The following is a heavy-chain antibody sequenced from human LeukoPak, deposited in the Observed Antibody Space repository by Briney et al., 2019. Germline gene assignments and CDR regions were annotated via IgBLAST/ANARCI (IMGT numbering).Heavy chain of an antibody. J-gene: IGHJ4*02. Sequence: GASVKLSCKASGYTFTNYYMHWLRQAPGQGLEWMGILNPSSGSADYAQKLLGRVTVTRDTSTSTVYMELSSLRSEDTAVYYCARGITMIRGVITTPFDYWGQGTLVTVSS. CDR2: LNPSSGSA. D-gene: IGHD3-10*01. CDR3: ARGITMIRGVITTPFDY. CDR1: GYTFTNYY. V-gene: IGHV1-46*01.